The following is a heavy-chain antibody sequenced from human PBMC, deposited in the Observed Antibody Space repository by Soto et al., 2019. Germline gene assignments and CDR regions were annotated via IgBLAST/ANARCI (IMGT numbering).Heavy chain of an antibody. CDR3: STDVGRGWYNY. J-gene: IGHJ4*02. CDR2: IKSKTDGGTT. D-gene: IGHD6-19*01. V-gene: IGHV3-15*01. CDR1: GFTFSNAW. Sequence: GGSLRLSCAASGFTFSNAWMSWVRQAPGKGLEWVGRIKSKTDGGTTEYAAPVKGRFTISRDDSKNTRYLKMNSLKTEDRAVYYGSTDVGRGWYNYWGQGTLVTVSS.